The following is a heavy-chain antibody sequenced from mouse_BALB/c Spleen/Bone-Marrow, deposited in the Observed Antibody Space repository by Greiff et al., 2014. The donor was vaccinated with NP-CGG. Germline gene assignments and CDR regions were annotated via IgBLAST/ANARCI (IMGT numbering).Heavy chain of an antibody. CDR2: IYPGDGDT. CDR1: GYAFSVYW. CDR3: ARGGISVDY. V-gene: IGHV1-80*01. J-gene: IGHJ2*01. Sequence: VQLQQSGAELVRPGSSVKISCKASGYAFSVYWMNWVKQRPGQGLEWIGQIYPGDGDTNYNVKFKGRATLTADKSSNTAYMQLSSLASEVSAVYFCARGGISVDYWGQGTTLTVSA.